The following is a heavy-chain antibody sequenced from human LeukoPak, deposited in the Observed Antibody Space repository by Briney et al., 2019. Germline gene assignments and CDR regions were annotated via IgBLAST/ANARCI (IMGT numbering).Heavy chain of an antibody. CDR3: ASVGPYDSSGYYYWSFDY. CDR2: INPSSGGT. Sequence: ASVKVSCKASGYTFTGYYMHWVRQAPGQGLEWMGWINPSSGGTNYAQKFQGRVTMTRDTSISTAYMELSRLRSDDTAVYYCASVGPYDSSGYYYWSFDYWGQGTLVTVSS. J-gene: IGHJ4*02. CDR1: GYTFTGYY. D-gene: IGHD3-22*01. V-gene: IGHV1-2*02.